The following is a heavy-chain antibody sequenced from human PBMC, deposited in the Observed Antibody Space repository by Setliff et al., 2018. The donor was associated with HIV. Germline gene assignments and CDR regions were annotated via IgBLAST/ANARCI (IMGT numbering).Heavy chain of an antibody. CDR1: GFTFSNYA. CDR3: GVADCSSTSCYYYYYYGMDV. D-gene: IGHD2-2*01. CDR2: ISGSAGTT. V-gene: IGHV3-23*01. Sequence: GGSLRLSCAASGFTFSNYAMSWVRQAPGKGLEWVSGISGSAGTTYYADSVKGRFTISRDNSKNMLYLQMNSLRAEDTAVYYCGVADCSSTSCYYYYYYGMDVWGQGTTVTVSS. J-gene: IGHJ6*02.